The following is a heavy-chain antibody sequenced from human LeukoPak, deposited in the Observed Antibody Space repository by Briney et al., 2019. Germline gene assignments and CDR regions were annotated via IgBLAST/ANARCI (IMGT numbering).Heavy chain of an antibody. CDR3: ASGYSGYGGCY. V-gene: IGHV3-23*01. Sequence: GGSLRLSCAAAGFSFNVYAMSWVRQAPGRRLEWISIISGSGNSIYYANSVKGRFTISRDNSKNTVYLQMNSLRAEDTAVYYCASGYSGYGGCYWGQGTLVTVSS. CDR2: ISGSGNSI. CDR1: GFSFNVYA. D-gene: IGHD5-12*01. J-gene: IGHJ4*02.